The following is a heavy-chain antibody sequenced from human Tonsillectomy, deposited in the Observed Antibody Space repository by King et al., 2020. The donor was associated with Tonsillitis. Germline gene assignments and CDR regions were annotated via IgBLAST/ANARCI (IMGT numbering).Heavy chain of an antibody. V-gene: IGHV3-30*02. J-gene: IGHJ4*02. CDR1: GFFFSSYG. CDR3: AKDLYDWPDY. Sequence: VQLVESGGGVVQPGGSLRLSCAASGFFFSSYGMHWVRQAPGKGLEGGALIRYDGSNKYYADSVKGRFTISSDNSKNTVYLQMNSLRAEDAAVYYCAKDLYDWPDYWGQGTLVTVSS. CDR2: IRYDGSNK. D-gene: IGHD3-9*01.